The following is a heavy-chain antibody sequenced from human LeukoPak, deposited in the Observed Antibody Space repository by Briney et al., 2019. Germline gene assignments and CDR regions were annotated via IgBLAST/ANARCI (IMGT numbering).Heavy chain of an antibody. CDR1: GLTLRIYW. D-gene: IGHD6-6*01. CDR3: ARYSSSSGGASHYFDY. CDR2: ISGDGSMT. V-gene: IGHV3-74*01. Sequence: GGSLRLSCAVSGLTLRIYWVHWVRQAPGKGRVWFSRISGDGSMTNYAASVNDRFTISSNNANNTVYLQMNSLRAEHTAVHYCARYSSSSGGASHYFDYWGQGTLVTVSS. J-gene: IGHJ4*02.